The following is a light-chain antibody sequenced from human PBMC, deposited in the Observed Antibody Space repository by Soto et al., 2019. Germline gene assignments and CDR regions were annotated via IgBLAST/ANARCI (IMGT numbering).Light chain of an antibody. CDR2: KAS. V-gene: IGKV1-5*03. CDR1: QSISSW. Sequence: DIQMTQSPSTLSASVGDRVTITCRASQSISSWLAWYQQKPGKAPKLLIYKASSLESGVPSRFSGSGSGTEFTLATSSLQADDFATYYCQQYKSYSGTFGPGTKVDIK. J-gene: IGKJ1*01. CDR3: QQYKSYSGT.